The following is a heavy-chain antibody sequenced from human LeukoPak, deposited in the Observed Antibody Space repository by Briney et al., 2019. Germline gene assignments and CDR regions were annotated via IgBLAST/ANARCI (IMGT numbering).Heavy chain of an antibody. CDR3: AKARVRIVELVAAAIPYDF. D-gene: IGHD2-15*01. CDR2: IGGSGTST. CDR1: GFTLNSFA. V-gene: IGHV3-23*01. J-gene: IGHJ4*02. Sequence: PGGALRVSGAASGFTLNSFAMSWVRQAPGKGLEWVSTIGGSGTSTYYADSVKGRFIISRDNAKNTLYLQLGRLRAEDTAVYYCAKARVRIVELVAAAIPYDFWGQGTRVTVSS.